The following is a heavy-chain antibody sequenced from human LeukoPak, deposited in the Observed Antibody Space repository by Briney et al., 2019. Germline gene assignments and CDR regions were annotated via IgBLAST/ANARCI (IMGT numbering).Heavy chain of an antibody. V-gene: IGHV3-21*01. D-gene: IGHD6-6*01. CDR1: GFTFSSYS. CDR2: ISSSSSYI. J-gene: IGHJ4*02. CDR3: ARGRSAAPRGSDY. Sequence: GGSLRLFCAASGFTFSSYSMNWVRQAPGKGLEWVSSISSSSSYIYYADSVKGRFTISRDNAKNSLYLQMNSLRAEDAAVYYCARGRSAAPRGSDYWGQGTLVTVSS.